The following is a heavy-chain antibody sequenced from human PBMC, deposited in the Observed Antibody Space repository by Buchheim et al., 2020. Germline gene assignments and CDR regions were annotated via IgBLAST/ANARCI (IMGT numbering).Heavy chain of an antibody. CDR1: GFTFSSYS. J-gene: IGHJ5*01. CDR2: ISSSSSYI. Sequence: EVQLLESGGGLVQPGGSLRLSCAASGFTFSSYSMNWVRQAPGKGLEWVSSISSSSSYIYYADSVKGRFTISRDDAKNSLYLQMNSLRDEDTAVYYCTKDVGYCSGGSCYRWFDSWGQGT. CDR3: TKDVGYCSGGSCYRWFDS. D-gene: IGHD2-15*01. V-gene: IGHV3-21*01.